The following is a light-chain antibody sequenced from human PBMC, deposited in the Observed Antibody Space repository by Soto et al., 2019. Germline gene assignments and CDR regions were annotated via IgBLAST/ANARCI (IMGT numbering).Light chain of an antibody. V-gene: IGKV1-9*01. J-gene: IGKJ4*01. CDR1: QGIVTY. CDR3: QHLNSYPPA. CDR2: DAS. Sequence: DIQLTQSPSFLSASVGDRVTITCRASQGIVTYLAWDQQKPGKAPKLLMYDASTLQSGVPSRFSGTGSGTDFTLTVSSLQPEDFGTYYCQHLNSYPPAFGGGTKVEIK.